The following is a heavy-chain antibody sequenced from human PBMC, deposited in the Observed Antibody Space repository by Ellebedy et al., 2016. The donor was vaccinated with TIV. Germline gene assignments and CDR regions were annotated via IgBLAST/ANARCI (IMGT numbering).Heavy chain of an antibody. CDR2: INNDGTAT. J-gene: IGHJ4*02. CDR3: AKNHRGDN. D-gene: IGHD3-16*01. V-gene: IGHV3-74*01. Sequence: GESLKISCAASGFSFSRHWMHWVRQAPGKGLVWVSRINNDGTATTYADSVKGRFTISRDNAKSSLYLQMNSLTAEDTAVYYCAKNHRGDNWGQGTLVTVSS. CDR1: GFSFSRHW.